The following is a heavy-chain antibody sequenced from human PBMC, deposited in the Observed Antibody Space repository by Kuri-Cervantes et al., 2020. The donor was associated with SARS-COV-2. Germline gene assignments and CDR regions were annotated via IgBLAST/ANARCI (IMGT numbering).Heavy chain of an antibody. CDR1: GFTFSSSW. J-gene: IGHJ4*02. Sequence: GGSLRLSCAASGFTFSSSWMHWVCQAPEKGQEWVADIKCDGSEKYYVDSVKGRLTISRDNAKNSLYLQMNSLRDEDTALYYCVVNWGSFFDYWGQGTRVTVSS. V-gene: IGHV3-52*02. D-gene: IGHD3-16*01. CDR2: IKCDGSEK. CDR3: VVNWGSFFDY.